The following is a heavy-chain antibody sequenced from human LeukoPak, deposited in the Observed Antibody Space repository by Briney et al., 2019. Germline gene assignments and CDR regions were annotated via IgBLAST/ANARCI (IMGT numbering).Heavy chain of an antibody. Sequence: PGGSLRLSCAASGFTFSSYGMSWVRQAPGKGLEWVSAISGSGGSTYYADSVKGRFTISRDNSKNTLYLQMNSLRAEDTAVYYCAKDRTYYYDSSGYDXGQGTLVTVSS. D-gene: IGHD3-22*01. CDR3: AKDRTYYYDSSGYD. CDR2: ISGSGGST. J-gene: IGHJ4*02. V-gene: IGHV3-23*01. CDR1: GFTFSSYG.